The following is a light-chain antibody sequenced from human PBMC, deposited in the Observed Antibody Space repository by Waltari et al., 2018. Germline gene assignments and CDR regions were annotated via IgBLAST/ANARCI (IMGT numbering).Light chain of an antibody. J-gene: IGKJ5*01. Sequence: EVVLTQSPATLSLSPGERASLSCRASQSVDTSLAWYQQKPGQAPRLLIYDASNRATGIPPRCSGSGSGTDFTLTISSLEPEDFTVYYCQQHSNWPPSITFGQGTRLE. CDR1: QSVDTS. V-gene: IGKV3-11*01. CDR2: DAS. CDR3: QQHSNWPPSIT.